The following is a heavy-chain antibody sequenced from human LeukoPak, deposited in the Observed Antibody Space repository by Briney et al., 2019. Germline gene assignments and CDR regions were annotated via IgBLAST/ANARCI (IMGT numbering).Heavy chain of an antibody. V-gene: IGHV3-49*04. CDR3: TREIGGFYCGGDCYYNWFDP. Sequence: PGGSLRLSCTASGFTFGDYAMSWVRQAPGKGLEWVGFIRSKAYGGTTEYAASVKGRFTISRDDSKSIAYLQMNSLKTEDTAVYYCTREIGGFYCGGDCYYNWFDPWGQGTLDTVSS. D-gene: IGHD2-21*02. CDR2: IRSKAYGGTT. J-gene: IGHJ5*02. CDR1: GFTFGDYA.